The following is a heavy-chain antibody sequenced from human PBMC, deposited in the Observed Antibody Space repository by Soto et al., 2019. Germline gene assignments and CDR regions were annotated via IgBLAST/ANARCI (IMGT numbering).Heavy chain of an antibody. J-gene: IGHJ4*02. CDR1: GFTFSSYG. Sequence: QVQLVESGGGVVQPGRSLRLSCAASGFTFSSYGMHWVRQAPGKGLEWVAVISYDGSNKYYADSVKGRFTISRDNSKNTLYLQMNSLRADDTAVYYCAKARGVLRFLEWLFLFDYWGQGTLVTVSS. V-gene: IGHV3-30*18. CDR3: AKARGVLRFLEWLFLFDY. CDR2: ISYDGSNK. D-gene: IGHD3-3*01.